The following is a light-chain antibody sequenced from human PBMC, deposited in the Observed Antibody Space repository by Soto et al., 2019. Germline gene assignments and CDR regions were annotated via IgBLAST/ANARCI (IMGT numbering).Light chain of an antibody. CDR1: HSISRW. V-gene: IGKV1-5*01. CDR3: QQANTFTLT. CDR2: DAS. J-gene: IGKJ5*01. Sequence: DIEMTQAPSTLCASVGDRVTVTCRASHSISRWLDWYQKKKGKAPNXXIYDASSLEIGVPSRLSGSGSGTHLTITISSLQHEDFETYYCQQANTFTLTFGQGTRLEIK.